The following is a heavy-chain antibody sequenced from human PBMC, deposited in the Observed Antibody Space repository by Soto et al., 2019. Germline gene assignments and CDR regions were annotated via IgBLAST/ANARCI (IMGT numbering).Heavy chain of an antibody. CDR1: GFTFGNFW. D-gene: IGHD1-26*01. J-gene: IGHJ5*02. CDR3: AKLPWEVAPS. Sequence: GGSLRLSCSDSGFTFGNFWIHWVRQAPGKGLEWVSHIGLDGTDIVYADSVKGRFIISRDNARNAVYLQMNSLEAEDTAVYYCAKLPWEVAPSWGQGTLVTVSS. CDR2: IGLDGTDI. V-gene: IGHV3-74*03.